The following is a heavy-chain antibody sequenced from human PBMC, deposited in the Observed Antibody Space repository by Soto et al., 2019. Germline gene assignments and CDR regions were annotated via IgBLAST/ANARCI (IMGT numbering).Heavy chain of an antibody. Sequence: QVQLVQSGAEVKKPGSSVKVSCKASGGTFSSYTISWVRQAPGQGLEWMGRIIPILGIANYAQKFQGRVTITXXKXTXIAYMELSSLRSEDTAVYYCARVRPETGDYYYGMDVWGQGTTVTVSS. CDR1: GGTFSSYT. CDR2: IIPILGIA. D-gene: IGHD6-6*01. V-gene: IGHV1-69*02. CDR3: ARVRPETGDYYYGMDV. J-gene: IGHJ6*02.